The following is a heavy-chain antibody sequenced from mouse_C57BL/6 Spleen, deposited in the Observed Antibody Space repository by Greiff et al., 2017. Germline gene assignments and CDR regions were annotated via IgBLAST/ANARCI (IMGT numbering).Heavy chain of an antibody. CDR2: IYPGDGDT. CDR3: GVVATDYYAMDY. Sequence: QVQLKESGPELVKPGASVKISCKASGYAFSSSWMNWVKQRPGKGLEWIGRIYPGDGDTNYNGKFKGKATLTADKSSSTAYMQLSSLTSEDSAVXFCGVVATDYYAMDYWGQGTSVTVSS. D-gene: IGHD1-1*01. V-gene: IGHV1-82*01. CDR1: GYAFSSSW. J-gene: IGHJ4*01.